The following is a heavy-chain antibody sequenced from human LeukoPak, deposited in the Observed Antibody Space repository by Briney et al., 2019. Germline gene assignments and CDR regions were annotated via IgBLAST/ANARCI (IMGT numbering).Heavy chain of an antibody. J-gene: IGHJ4*02. Sequence: GESLKISCKGSGYSFTNYWIGWVRQMPGKGLEWMGIIYPGDSDTRYSPSFEGQVTISADKSISTAYLQWSSLKASDTAMYYCGTMVLTNAFDYWGQGTLVTVSS. V-gene: IGHV5-51*01. CDR3: GTMVLTNAFDY. D-gene: IGHD3-10*01. CDR1: GYSFTNYW. CDR2: IYPGDSDT.